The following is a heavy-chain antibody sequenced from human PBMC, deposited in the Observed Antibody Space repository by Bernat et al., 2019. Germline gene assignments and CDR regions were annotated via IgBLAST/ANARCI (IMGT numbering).Heavy chain of an antibody. Sequence: EVQLVESGGRLVEPGGSLRLSCAASGFTFRSYNMNWVRQAPGKGLEWLSYISSDSSLIYYADSAKGRFTISRDNVKNSRYLQMYSLRVEDTAVYYCARFSETYYHDMDVWGQGTTVTVSS. CDR1: GFTFRSYN. J-gene: IGHJ6*02. CDR3: ARFSETYYHDMDV. D-gene: IGHD6-19*01. CDR2: ISSDSSLI. V-gene: IGHV3-48*01.